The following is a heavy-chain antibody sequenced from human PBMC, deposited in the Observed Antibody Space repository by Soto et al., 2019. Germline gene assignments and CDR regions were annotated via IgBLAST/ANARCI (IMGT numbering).Heavy chain of an antibody. CDR2: IVPIYRTA. CDR3: VRDSGAKLSSS. Sequence: QVQLVQSGAEVREPGSSVKVSCKASGGTFSSYRINWVRQAPGQGLEWVGGIVPIYRTADYAQKFQGRVSITADESARTTYLELSSLKSQDTAVYYCVRDSGAKLSSSWGQGTLVTVSS. CDR1: GGTFSSYR. V-gene: IGHV1-69*01. D-gene: IGHD6-13*01. J-gene: IGHJ4*02.